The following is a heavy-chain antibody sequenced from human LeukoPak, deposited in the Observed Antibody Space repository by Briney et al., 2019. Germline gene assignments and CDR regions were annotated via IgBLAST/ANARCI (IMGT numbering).Heavy chain of an antibody. CDR2: ISGSGSQK. V-gene: IGHV3-48*03. CDR1: GITFNNYE. D-gene: IGHD6-6*01. CDR3: ARDRDYSNSAPGY. Sequence: GGSLRLSCAGPGITFNNYEMNWVRQAPGKGLEWVSYISGSGSQKRYAESVKGRFTISRDNAKNSLYLQMDSLRAEDTAVYYCARDRDYSNSAPGYWGQGTLVTVSS. J-gene: IGHJ4*02.